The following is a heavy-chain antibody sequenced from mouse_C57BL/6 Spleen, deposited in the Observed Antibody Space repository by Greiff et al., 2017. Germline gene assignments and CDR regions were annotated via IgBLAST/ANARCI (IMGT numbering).Heavy chain of an antibody. CDR3: ARSDDLRRNYYSIDY. D-gene: IGHD2-12*01. CDR2: IYPGNGDT. CDR1: GYTFTSYN. V-gene: IGHV1-12*01. Sequence: LQQSGAELVRPGASVKMSCKASGYTFTSYNMHWVKQTPRQGLEWLGAIYPGNGDTSYNQKFKGKATLTVNKSSSAAYMQLSSLTSDASTVSFCARSDDLRRNYYSIDYWGQGTSVTVSS. J-gene: IGHJ4*01.